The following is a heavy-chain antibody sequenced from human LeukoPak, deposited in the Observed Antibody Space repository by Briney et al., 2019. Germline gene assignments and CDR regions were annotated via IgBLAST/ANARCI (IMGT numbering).Heavy chain of an antibody. CDR3: ARAYSSGWYDY. Sequence: ASVKVSCKASGYTFTSYYMHWVRHAPGQGLEWMGIINPSGVSTSYAQKFQGRVTMTRDTSTSTVYMELSSLRSEDTAVYYCARAYSSGWYDYWGQGTLVTVSS. D-gene: IGHD6-19*01. CDR1: GYTFTSYY. V-gene: IGHV1-46*01. J-gene: IGHJ4*02. CDR2: INPSGVST.